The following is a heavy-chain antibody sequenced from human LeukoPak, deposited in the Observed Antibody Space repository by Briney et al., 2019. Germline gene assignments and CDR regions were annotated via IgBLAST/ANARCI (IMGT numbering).Heavy chain of an antibody. CDR3: ARWYYYGSGSSQ. V-gene: IGHV4-34*01. Sequence: SETLSLTCAVYGGSFSGYYWSWIRQPPGKGLEWIGEINHSGSTNYNPSLNSRVTISVDTSKNHFSLKLSSLTAADTAVYYCARWYYYGSGSSQWGQGTLVTVSS. D-gene: IGHD3-10*01. CDR2: INHSGST. J-gene: IGHJ4*02. CDR1: GGSFSGYY.